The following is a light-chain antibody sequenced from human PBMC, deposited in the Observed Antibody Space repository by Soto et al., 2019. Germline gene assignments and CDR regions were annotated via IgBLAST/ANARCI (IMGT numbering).Light chain of an antibody. J-gene: IGKJ3*01. CDR3: QQYYSSPQT. V-gene: IGKV1-8*01. Sequence: AIRMTQSPSSFSASTGDRVTITCRASQGISSYLAWYQQKPGKAPKLLIYAASTLQSGVPSRFSGSGSGTDFTLTISCLQSEDFATYYRQQYYSSPQTFGPGTKVDIK. CDR1: QGISSY. CDR2: AAS.